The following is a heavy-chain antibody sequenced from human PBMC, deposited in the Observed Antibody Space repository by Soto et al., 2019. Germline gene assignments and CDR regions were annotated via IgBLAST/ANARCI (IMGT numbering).Heavy chain of an antibody. CDR2: ISYDGSNK. D-gene: IGHD6-19*01. V-gene: IGHV3-30*18. CDR3: AKEIIAVASMDYYYGMDV. J-gene: IGHJ6*02. Sequence: GGSLRLSCAASGFTFSSYGMHWVRQAPGKGLEWVAIISYDGSNKYYADSVKGRFTISRDNSKNTLYLQMNSLRAEDTAVYYCAKEIIAVASMDYYYGMDVWGQGTTVTVSS. CDR1: GFTFSSYG.